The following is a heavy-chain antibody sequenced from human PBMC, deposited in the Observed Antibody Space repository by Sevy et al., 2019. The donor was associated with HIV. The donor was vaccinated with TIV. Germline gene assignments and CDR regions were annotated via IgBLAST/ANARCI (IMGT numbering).Heavy chain of an antibody. Sequence: SQTLSLTCAVHYGSFSGYYWNWIRQVPGKGLEWIGEINESGITYYNPSLKSRVTISVDRSKKQFSLKLNSVTAVESAFYFCARSPPVVVVPGAPSWFDPWGQGTLVTVSS. CDR2: INESGIT. J-gene: IGHJ5*02. CDR3: ARSPPVVVVPGAPSWFDP. D-gene: IGHD2-2*01. CDR1: YGSFSGYY. V-gene: IGHV4-34*01.